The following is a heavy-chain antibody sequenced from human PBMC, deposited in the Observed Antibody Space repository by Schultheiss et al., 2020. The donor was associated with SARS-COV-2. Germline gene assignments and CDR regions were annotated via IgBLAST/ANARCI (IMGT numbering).Heavy chain of an antibody. D-gene: IGHD5-24*01. V-gene: IGHV3-48*01. Sequence: GGSLRLSCAASGFTFSSYWMHWVRQAPGKGLEWVSYISSSSSTIYYADSVKGRFTISRDNSRNTLYLQMNSLRAEDTAVYYCARNKDGYNQMYYFDYWGQGTLVTVSS. CDR1: GFTFSSYW. J-gene: IGHJ4*02. CDR3: ARNKDGYNQMYYFDY. CDR2: ISSSSSTI.